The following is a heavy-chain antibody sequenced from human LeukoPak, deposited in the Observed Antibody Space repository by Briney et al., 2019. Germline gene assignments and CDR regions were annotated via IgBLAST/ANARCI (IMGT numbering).Heavy chain of an antibody. CDR2: IYYSGST. D-gene: IGHD3-22*01. J-gene: IGHJ4*02. V-gene: IGHV4-59*08. Sequence: KPSETLTLTCAVSGYSISSIYYWSWIRQPPGKGLEYMGYIYYSGSTDYNPSFKSRITISVDTSKNQFSLKLSSVTAADTAVYYCARHYYDTSGYYYFDYWGQGTLVTVSS. CDR1: GYSISSIYY. CDR3: ARHYYDTSGYYYFDY.